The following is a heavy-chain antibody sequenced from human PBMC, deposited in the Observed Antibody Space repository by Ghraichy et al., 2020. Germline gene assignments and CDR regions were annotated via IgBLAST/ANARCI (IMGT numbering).Heavy chain of an antibody. Sequence: GGSLRLSCAASGFTFSSYGMHWVRQAPGKGLEWVAVISYDGSNKYYADSVKGRFTISRDNSKNTLYLQMNSLRAEDTAVYYCANLIGHYYDRASDYWGQGTLVTVSS. D-gene: IGHD3-22*01. CDR2: ISYDGSNK. CDR3: ANLIGHYYDRASDY. V-gene: IGHV3-30*18. J-gene: IGHJ4*02. CDR1: GFTFSSYG.